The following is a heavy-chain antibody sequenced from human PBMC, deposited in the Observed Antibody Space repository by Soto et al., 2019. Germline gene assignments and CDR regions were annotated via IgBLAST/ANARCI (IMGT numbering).Heavy chain of an antibody. CDR1: GFTFSSYA. J-gene: IGHJ4*02. D-gene: IGHD3-10*01. CDR3: AKVFGILLWFGELTGPFDY. CDR2: ISGSGGST. Sequence: EVQLLESGGGLVQPGGSLRLSCAASGFTFSSYAMSWVRQAPGKGLEWVSAISGSGGSTYYADSVKGRFTISRDNSKNTLYLQMNSLRAEDTAVYYCAKVFGILLWFGELTGPFDYWGQGTLVTVSS. V-gene: IGHV3-23*01.